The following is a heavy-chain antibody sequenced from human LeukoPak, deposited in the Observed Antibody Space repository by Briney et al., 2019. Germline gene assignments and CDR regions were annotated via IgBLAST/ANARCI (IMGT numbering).Heavy chain of an antibody. J-gene: IGHJ4*02. V-gene: IGHV1-8*03. CDR3: ARVKSSRDLIDY. CDR2: MNPNSGNT. Sequence: ASVKVSCKASGYTFTSYDINWVRQATGQGLEWMGWMNPNSGNTGYAQKFQGRVTITRNTSISTAYMELSSLRSEDTAVYYCARVKSSRDLIDYWGQGTLVTVSS. CDR1: GYTFTSYD. D-gene: IGHD6-13*01.